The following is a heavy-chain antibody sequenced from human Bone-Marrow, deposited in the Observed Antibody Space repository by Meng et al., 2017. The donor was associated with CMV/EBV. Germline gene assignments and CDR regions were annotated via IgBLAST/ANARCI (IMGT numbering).Heavy chain of an antibody. Sequence: SETLSLTCTGSGGSISSYYWSWIRQPPGKGLEWIGYIYYSGSTNYNPPLKSRVTISVDTSKNQFSLKLSSVTAADTAVYYCARYTVTTVFDYWGQGTLVTVSS. CDR1: GGSISSYY. CDR3: ARYTVTTVFDY. J-gene: IGHJ4*02. D-gene: IGHD4-11*01. V-gene: IGHV4-59*01. CDR2: IYYSGST.